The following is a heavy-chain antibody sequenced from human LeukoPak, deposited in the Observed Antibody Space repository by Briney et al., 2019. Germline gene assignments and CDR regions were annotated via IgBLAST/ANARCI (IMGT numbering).Heavy chain of an antibody. D-gene: IGHD6-13*01. J-gene: IGHJ4*02. CDR2: INHSGST. V-gene: IGHV4-34*01. CDR1: GGSFSGYY. CDR3: AREDGSSWSSFDY. Sequence: SETLSLTCAVYGGSFSGYYWSWIRQPPGKGLEWIGEINHSGSTNYNPPLKSRVTISVDTSKNQFSLKLSSVTAADTAVYYCAREDGSSWSSFDYWGQGTLVTVSS.